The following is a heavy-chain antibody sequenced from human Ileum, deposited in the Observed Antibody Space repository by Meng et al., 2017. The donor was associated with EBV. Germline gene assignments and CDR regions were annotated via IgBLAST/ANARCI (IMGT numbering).Heavy chain of an antibody. CDR1: GFTFSNAW. J-gene: IGHJ4*02. Sequence: EVQLVESGGCLVKPGGSLRLSCAASGFTFSNAWMTWVRQAPGKGLEWVGRIKSTTDGGTTDYAAPVKGRFTISRDDSKNTLFPQMDSLKTEDTAVYYCEGWRYWGQGTLVTVSS. V-gene: IGHV3-15*01. CDR3: EGWRY. CDR2: IKSTTDGGTT. D-gene: IGHD2-15*01.